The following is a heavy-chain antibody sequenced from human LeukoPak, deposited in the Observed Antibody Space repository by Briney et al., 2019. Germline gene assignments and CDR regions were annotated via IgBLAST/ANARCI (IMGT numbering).Heavy chain of an antibody. CDR3: ARGYYYQNYYFDY. CDR2: IYYSGST. J-gene: IGHJ4*02. Sequence: SETLSLTCTVSGGSISSYYWSWLRQPPGKGLEWIGYIYYSGSTNYNPSLKNRVTISVDTSKNQFSLQLTSVTAADTAVYYCARGYYYQNYYFDYWGQGTLVTVSS. V-gene: IGHV4-59*01. CDR1: GGSISSYY. D-gene: IGHD5-12*01.